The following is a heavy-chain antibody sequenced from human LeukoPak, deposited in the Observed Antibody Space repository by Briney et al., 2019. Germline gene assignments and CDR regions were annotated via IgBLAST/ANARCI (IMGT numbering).Heavy chain of an antibody. D-gene: IGHD3-3*01. CDR3: ARVIGPTYYDFWSGYASDY. Sequence: ASVRVSCKASGYTFTTYAIQWVRQAPGQRLEWMGWIHAGNGNTKYSQKFQGRVTITRDTSASTAYMELRSLRSDDTAVYYCARVIGPTYYDFWSGYASDYWGQGTLVTVSS. CDR2: IHAGNGNT. J-gene: IGHJ4*02. V-gene: IGHV1-3*01. CDR1: GYTFTTYA.